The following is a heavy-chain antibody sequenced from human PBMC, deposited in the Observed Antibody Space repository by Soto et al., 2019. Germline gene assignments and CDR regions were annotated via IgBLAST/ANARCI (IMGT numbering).Heavy chain of an antibody. D-gene: IGHD6-13*01. Sequence: QLQLQESGPGLVKPSETLSLTCTVSGGSISSSTYYWGWIRQPPGKGLEWIGNIYYTGSTYYNPSLKGRVTMSVDTSKNQFSLKLSSVTAADTAVYYCVRRIAATGQTFDYWGQGTLVTVSS. CDR2: IYYTGST. J-gene: IGHJ4*02. CDR1: GGSISSSTYY. CDR3: VRRIAATGQTFDY. V-gene: IGHV4-39*01.